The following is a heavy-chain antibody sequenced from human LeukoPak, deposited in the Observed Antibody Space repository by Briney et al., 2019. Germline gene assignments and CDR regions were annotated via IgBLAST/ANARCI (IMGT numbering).Heavy chain of an antibody. CDR3: ARDQDIVVVVAALRQREMGGFDP. Sequence: GASVSVSCKASVYTFTIYDINWVRHAPGQGLEWMGWMNPNSGNTGYAQKFQGRVTMTRNTSISTAYMELSSLRSEDTAVYYCARDQDIVVVVAALRQREMGGFDPWGQGTLVTVSS. J-gene: IGHJ5*02. CDR1: VYTFTIYD. V-gene: IGHV1-8*01. CDR2: MNPNSGNT. D-gene: IGHD2-15*01.